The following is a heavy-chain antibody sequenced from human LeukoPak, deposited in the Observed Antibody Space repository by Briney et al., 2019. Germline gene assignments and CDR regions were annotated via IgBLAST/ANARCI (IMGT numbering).Heavy chain of an antibody. CDR1: VFTCSISP. CDR3: AKDPMVRGVTYDN. CDR2: FSGRGSST. J-gene: IGHJ4*02. V-gene: IGHV3-23*01. D-gene: IGHD3-10*01. Sequence: GGSLRLSCAGSVFTCSISPMCWLRQPPGKGLEGVSAFSGRGSSTCCAASVKGRFTICRDNSKNKLYMQMNSLRAEDTAVYYCAKDPMVRGVTYDNWGQGTLVTVSS.